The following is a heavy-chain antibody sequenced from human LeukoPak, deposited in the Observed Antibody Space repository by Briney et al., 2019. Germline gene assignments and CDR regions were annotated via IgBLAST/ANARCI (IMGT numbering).Heavy chain of an antibody. CDR1: GGSISSYYW. J-gene: IGHJ4*02. D-gene: IGHD6-13*01. CDR2: IDWDDDK. Sequence: TLSLTCTVSGGSISSYYWSWIRQPPGKALEWLALIDWDDDKYYSTSLKTRLTISKDTFKNQVVLTMTNMDPVDTATYYCAHRTDLYSSSWYWGYWGQGTLVTVSS. V-gene: IGHV2-70*12. CDR3: AHRTDLYSSSWYWGY.